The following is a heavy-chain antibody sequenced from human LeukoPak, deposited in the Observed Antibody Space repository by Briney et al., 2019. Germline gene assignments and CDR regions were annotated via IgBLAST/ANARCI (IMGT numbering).Heavy chain of an antibody. Sequence: GGSLRLSCAASGITFSSFWMRWVRQAPGKGLEWVANIKQDGSEKYYVDSVKGRFTISRDNAKNSLYLQMNSLRAEDTAVYSYARPIVATNLDTWGQGTLVTVSS. CDR2: IKQDGSEK. V-gene: IGHV3-7*05. CDR3: ARPIVATNLDT. CDR1: GITFSSFW. J-gene: IGHJ5*02. D-gene: IGHD5-12*01.